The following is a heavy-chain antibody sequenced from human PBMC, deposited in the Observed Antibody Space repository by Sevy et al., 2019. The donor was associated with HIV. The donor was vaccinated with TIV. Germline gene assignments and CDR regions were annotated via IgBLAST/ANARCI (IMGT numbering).Heavy chain of an antibody. CDR2: VYPNSGGT. V-gene: IGHV1-2*06. CDR3: ARDGGGGTTNSGMDV. D-gene: IGHD1-7*01. CDR1: GYTFTGDY. J-gene: IGHJ6*02. Sequence: ASVKVSCKASGYTFTGDYLHWVRQAPGQGLEWMGRVYPNSGGTNYARKFQGRITMTRDTSSSTAYMELNRLKFDDTAVYYCARDGGGGTTNSGMDVWGQGTTVTVSS.